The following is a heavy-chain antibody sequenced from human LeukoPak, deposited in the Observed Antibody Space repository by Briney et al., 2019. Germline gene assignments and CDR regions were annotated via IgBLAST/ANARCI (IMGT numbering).Heavy chain of an antibody. CDR2: ISWNSVKI. D-gene: IGHD4-17*01. CDR3: AGSDYGAFDY. J-gene: IGHJ4*02. Sequence: GGSLRLSCAASGFRFDDYAMHWVRQGPGKGLEWVASISWNSVKIAYGDSVRGRFTISRDNAKRSLYLQMNSLRAEDTAVYYCAGSDYGAFDYWGQGTLVTVSS. V-gene: IGHV3-9*01. CDR1: GFRFDDYA.